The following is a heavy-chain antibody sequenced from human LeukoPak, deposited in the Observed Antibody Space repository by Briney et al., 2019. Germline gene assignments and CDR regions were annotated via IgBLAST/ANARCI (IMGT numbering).Heavy chain of an antibody. CDR3: ARTRGDCSGGSCYFDAFDI. D-gene: IGHD2-15*01. V-gene: IGHV3-74*01. Sequence: PGGPLRLSCAASGFTFSSYWMHWVRQAPGKGLVWVSRINSDGSSTTYADSVKGRFTISRDNAKNTLYLQMNSLRAEDTAVYYCARTRGDCSGGSCYFDAFDIWGQGTMATVSS. J-gene: IGHJ3*02. CDR1: GFTFSSYW. CDR2: INSDGSST.